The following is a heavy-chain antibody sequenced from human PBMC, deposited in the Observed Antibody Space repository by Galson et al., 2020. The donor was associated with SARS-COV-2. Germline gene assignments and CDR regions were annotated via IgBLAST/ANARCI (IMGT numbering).Heavy chain of an antibody. CDR1: GIRFSSNW. J-gene: IGHJ4*02. Sequence: PAGSLRLSCAASGIRFSSNWMSWVRQAPGKVLQLVANINQDGTDRYYVDAVKGRFTISSDHAQNSVYLQMNNLRADDTAVYYCARDEDGYNDFWGQGTLVAVSS. CDR2: INQDGTDR. V-gene: IGHV3-7*01. D-gene: IGHD5-12*01. CDR3: ARDEDGYNDF.